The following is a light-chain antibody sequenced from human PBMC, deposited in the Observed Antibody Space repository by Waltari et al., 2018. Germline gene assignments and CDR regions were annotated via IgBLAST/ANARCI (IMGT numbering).Light chain of an antibody. CDR3: QQYCSSPLT. J-gene: IGKJ4*01. CDR2: AAS. CDR1: QRVKDE. Sequence: EIVMTQSPGTLSASPGERVTLSCRASQRVKDELAWYQQKPGQAPRLLIYAASTRAADIPARFSGSGSGTDFTLTISSLQAEDVAVYYCQQYCSSPLTFGGGTKVEIK. V-gene: IGKV3-15*01.